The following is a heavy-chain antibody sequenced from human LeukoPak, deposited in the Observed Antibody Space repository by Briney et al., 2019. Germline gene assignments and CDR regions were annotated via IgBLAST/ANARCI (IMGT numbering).Heavy chain of an antibody. CDR2: INHSGST. V-gene: IGHV4-34*01. CDR1: GGSFSGYY. Sequence: SETLSLTCAVYGGSFSGYYWSWIRQPPGKGLEWIGEINHSGSTNYNPSLKSRVTISVDASKNQFSLKLSSVTAADTAVYYCARRGDIVVVVATAFDYWGQGTLVTVSS. D-gene: IGHD2-15*01. CDR3: ARRGDIVVVVATAFDY. J-gene: IGHJ4*02.